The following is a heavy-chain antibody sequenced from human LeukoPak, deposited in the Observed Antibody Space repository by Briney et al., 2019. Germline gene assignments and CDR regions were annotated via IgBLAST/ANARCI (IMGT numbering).Heavy chain of an antibody. J-gene: IGHJ4*02. CDR1: GGSISSGDYY. V-gene: IGHV4-30-4*08. CDR2: IYYSGST. CDR3: ARVVELWWAFDY. D-gene: IGHD5-18*01. Sequence: SETLSLTCTVSGGSISSGDYYWSWVRQPPGKGLEWIGYIYYSGSTYYNPSLKSRVTISVDTSKNQFSLKLSSVTAADTAVYYCARVVELWWAFDYWGQGTLVTVSS.